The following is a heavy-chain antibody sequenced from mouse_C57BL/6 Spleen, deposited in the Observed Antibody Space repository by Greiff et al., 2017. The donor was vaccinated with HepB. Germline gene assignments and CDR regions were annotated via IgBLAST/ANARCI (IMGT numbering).Heavy chain of an antibody. CDR3: AREDDGYDY. D-gene: IGHD2-3*01. J-gene: IGHJ2*01. CDR1: GYTFTSYW. V-gene: IGHV1-52*01. CDR2: IDPSDSET. Sequence: QVQLKQPGAELVRPGSSVKLSCKASGYTFTSYWMHWVKQRPIQGLEWIGNIDPSDSETHYNQKFKDKATLTVDKSSSTAYMQLSSLTSEDSAVYYCAREDDGYDYWGQGTTLTVSS.